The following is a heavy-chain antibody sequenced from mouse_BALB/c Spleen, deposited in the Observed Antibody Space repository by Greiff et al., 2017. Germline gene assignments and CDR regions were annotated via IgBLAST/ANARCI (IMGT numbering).Heavy chain of an antibody. J-gene: IGHJ2*01. CDR3: ARTAGYYEDY. V-gene: IGHV5-17*02. D-gene: IGHD2-3*01. CDR2: ISSGSSTI. CDR1: GFTFSSFG. Sequence: EVQLVESGGGLVQPGGSRKLSCAASGFTFSSFGMHWVRQAPEKGLEWVAYISSGSSTIYYADTVKGRFTISRDNPKNTLFLQMTSLRSEDTAMYYCARTAGYYEDYWGQGTTLTVPS.